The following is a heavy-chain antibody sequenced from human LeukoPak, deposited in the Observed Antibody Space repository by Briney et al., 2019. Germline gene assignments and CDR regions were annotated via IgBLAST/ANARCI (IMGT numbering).Heavy chain of an antibody. D-gene: IGHD3-10*01. CDR3: TKDSAFYYIDV. CDR2: IRYNGNNQ. J-gene: IGHJ6*03. Sequence: GGSLRLSCAASGFTFNNYGMHWVRQAPGKGLEWVAFIRYNGNNQYYADSVKGRFTISRDNSKNTLYLQMNSLKGDDTAVYYCTKDSAFYYIDVWGKGTTVTISS. CDR1: GFTFNNYG. V-gene: IGHV3-30*02.